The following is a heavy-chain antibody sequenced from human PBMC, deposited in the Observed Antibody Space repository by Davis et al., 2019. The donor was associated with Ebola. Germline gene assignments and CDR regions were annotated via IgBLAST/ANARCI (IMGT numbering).Heavy chain of an antibody. CDR1: GGSISSSSYY. CDR3: ARVTGLLWFGELLYTDYYYYGMDV. CDR2: IYYSGST. J-gene: IGHJ6*02. V-gene: IGHV4-39*01. Sequence: SETLSLTCTDSGGSISSSSYYWGWIRQPPGKGLEWIGSIYYSGSTYYNPSLKSRVTISVDTSKNQFSLKLSSVTAADTAVYYCARVTGLLWFGELLYTDYYYYGMDVWGQGTTVTVSS. D-gene: IGHD3-10*01.